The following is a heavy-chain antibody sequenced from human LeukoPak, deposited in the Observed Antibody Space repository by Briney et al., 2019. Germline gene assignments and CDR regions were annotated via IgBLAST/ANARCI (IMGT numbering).Heavy chain of an antibody. J-gene: IGHJ4*02. CDR3: AKDGFRSSHPAY. D-gene: IGHD6-13*01. V-gene: IGHV3-30*02. Sequence: PGGSLRLSCAASGFTFSSYGMHWDRQAPGKGLEWVAFIRYDGSNKYYADSVKGRFTISRDNSKNTLYLQMNSLRAEDTAVYYCAKDGFRSSHPAYWGQGTLVTVSS. CDR1: GFTFSSYG. CDR2: IRYDGSNK.